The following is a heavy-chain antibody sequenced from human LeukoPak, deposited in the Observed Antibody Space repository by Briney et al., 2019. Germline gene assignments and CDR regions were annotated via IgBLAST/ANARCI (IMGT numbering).Heavy chain of an antibody. CDR3: ARGGTYDSSGYEDY. V-gene: IGHV3-30-3*01. Sequence: PGGSLRLSCAASGFTFSSYAMHWVRQAPGKGLEWVAVISYDGSNKYYAGSVKGRFTISRDNSKNTLYLQMNSLRAEDTAVYYRARGGTYDSSGYEDYWGQGTLVTVSS. CDR1: GFTFSSYA. J-gene: IGHJ4*02. CDR2: ISYDGSNK. D-gene: IGHD3-22*01.